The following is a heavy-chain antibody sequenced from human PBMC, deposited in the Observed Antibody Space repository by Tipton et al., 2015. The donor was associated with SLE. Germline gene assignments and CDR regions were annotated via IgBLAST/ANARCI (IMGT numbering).Heavy chain of an antibody. CDR2: INSDGSIK. CDR3: ARAVTDFYDSSGFTWYFDP. D-gene: IGHD3-22*01. V-gene: IGHV3-74*03. Sequence: GSLRLSCAASGFTFTAYTMHWVRQAPGKGLVWVSGINSDGSIKMYADSVKGRFTISRDNAKNTLDLQMNTLRAEDTAVYYCARAVTDFYDSSGFTWYFDPWGRGTLVTV. J-gene: IGHJ2*01. CDR1: GFTFTAYT.